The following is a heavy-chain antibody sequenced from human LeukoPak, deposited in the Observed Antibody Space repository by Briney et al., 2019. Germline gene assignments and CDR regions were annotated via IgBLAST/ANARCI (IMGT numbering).Heavy chain of an antibody. J-gene: IGHJ6*03. CDR2: INHSGST. D-gene: IGHD3-3*01. CDR1: GGSFSGYY. Sequence: SETLSLTCAVYGGSFSGYYWSWIRQPPGKGLEWIGEINHSGSTNYNPSLKSRVTISVDTSKNQFSLKLSSVTAADTAVYYCARHGGVTIFGVVDYYYYYYMDVWGKGTTVTVSS. CDR3: ARHGGVTIFGVVDYYYYYYMDV. V-gene: IGHV4-34*01.